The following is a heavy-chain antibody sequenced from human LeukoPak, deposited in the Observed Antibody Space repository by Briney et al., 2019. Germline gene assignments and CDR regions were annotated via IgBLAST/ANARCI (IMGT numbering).Heavy chain of an antibody. CDR1: GYTFTGYY. J-gene: IGHJ4*02. V-gene: IGHV1-2*02. Sequence: ASVKVSCKASGYTFTGYYMHWVRQAPGQGLEWMGWINPNSGGTNYAQKFQGRVTMTRDTSISTAYMELSRLRSDDTAVYYCARSGAIVVVPAAIDFDYWGQGTLATVSS. CDR2: INPNSGGT. CDR3: ARSGAIVVVPAAIDFDY. D-gene: IGHD2-2*02.